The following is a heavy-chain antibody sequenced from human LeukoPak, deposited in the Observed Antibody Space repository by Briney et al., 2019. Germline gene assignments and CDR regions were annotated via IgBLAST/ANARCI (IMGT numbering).Heavy chain of an antibody. CDR3: VNLWGGHYYYAMDV. CDR2: ISSNGGGT. D-gene: IGHD7-27*01. Sequence: PGGSLRLSCAGSGSTFRTYAMSWVRQAPGKGLEWVSAISSNGGGTNYADSVRGRFTISRDNSKNTLYLQMSSLRAEDTALYYCVNLWGGHYYYAMDVWGQGTTVTVSS. J-gene: IGHJ6*02. V-gene: IGHV3-64D*06. CDR1: GSTFRTYA.